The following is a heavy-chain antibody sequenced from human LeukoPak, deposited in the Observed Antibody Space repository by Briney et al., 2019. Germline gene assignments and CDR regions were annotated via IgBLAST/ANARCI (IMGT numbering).Heavy chain of an antibody. CDR1: GFTFSSYG. Sequence: PGGSLRLSCAASGFTFSSYGMSWVRQAPGKGLEWVSAISGNDGGTYYADSVKGRFTISRDNSKNTLYLQMNSLRGEDTAVYYCAKERGGEFDYWGQGTLVTVSS. J-gene: IGHJ4*02. V-gene: IGHV3-23*01. CDR3: AKERGGEFDY. D-gene: IGHD2-21*01. CDR2: ISGNDGGT.